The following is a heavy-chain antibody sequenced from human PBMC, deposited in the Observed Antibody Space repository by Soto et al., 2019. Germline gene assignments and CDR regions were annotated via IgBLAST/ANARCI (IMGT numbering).Heavy chain of an antibody. J-gene: IGHJ3*02. Sequence: AASVKVSCKASGYTFTSYDINWVRQATGQGLEWMGWMNPNSGNTGYAQKFQGRVTMTRNTSLSTAYMELSSLRSEDTAVYYCARVMARGGAFDIWGQGTMVTVSS. D-gene: IGHD3-10*01. CDR3: ARVMARGGAFDI. V-gene: IGHV1-8*01. CDR1: GYTFTSYD. CDR2: MNPNSGNT.